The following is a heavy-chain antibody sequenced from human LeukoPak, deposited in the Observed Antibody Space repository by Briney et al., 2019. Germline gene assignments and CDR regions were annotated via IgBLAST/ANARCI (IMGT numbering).Heavy chain of an antibody. CDR2: IRSKANSYAT. CDR1: GFTFSGSA. V-gene: IGHV3-73*01. D-gene: IGHD6-13*01. J-gene: IGHJ4*02. Sequence: PGGSLRLSCAASGFTFSGSAMHWVHQASGKGLEWVGRIRSKANSYATAYAASVKGRFTISRDDSKNTAYLQMNSLKTEDTAVYYCTSVVSSSWYVGGQGTLVTVSS. CDR3: TSVVSSSWYV.